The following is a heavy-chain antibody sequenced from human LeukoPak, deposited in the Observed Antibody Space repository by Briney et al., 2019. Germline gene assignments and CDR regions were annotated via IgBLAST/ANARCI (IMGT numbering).Heavy chain of an antibody. CDR1: GFSFDDFD. Sequence: PGGSLRLSCAASGFSFDDFDMPWVRQGPGNGLEWVSGIGLTGDAYYRASVKSRFTLSRDNPKNTLYLQMNSLRAEDTAVYYCARVPRYSRSFWNGMDVWGQGTTVTVSS. CDR3: ARVPRYSRSFWNGMDV. V-gene: IGHV3-13*04. D-gene: IGHD6-13*01. CDR2: IGLTGDA. J-gene: IGHJ6*01.